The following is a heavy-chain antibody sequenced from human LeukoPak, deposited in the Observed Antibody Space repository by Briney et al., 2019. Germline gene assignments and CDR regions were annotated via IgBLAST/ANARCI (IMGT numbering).Heavy chain of an antibody. CDR3: ARDPRGPTGYDSPSRDTFDY. D-gene: IGHD3-22*01. J-gene: IGHJ4*02. V-gene: IGHV3-30*03. CDR2: IFYDGTIQ. Sequence: GGTLRLSCAASGFIFSSHGMNWVRQAPGKGLEWVAVIFYDGTIQYYADSVKGRFTISRDNSKNTVYLQMSSLRTEDTSLYYCARDPRGPTGYDSPSRDTFDYWGQGTLVTVSS. CDR1: GFIFSSHG.